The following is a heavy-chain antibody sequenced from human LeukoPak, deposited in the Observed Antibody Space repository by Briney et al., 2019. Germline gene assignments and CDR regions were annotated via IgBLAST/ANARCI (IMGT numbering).Heavy chain of an antibody. CDR3: ARDREANYDFWSGYITYFDY. D-gene: IGHD3-3*01. V-gene: IGHV1-69*04. Sequence: SVKVSCKASGGTFSSYTISWVRQAPGQGLEWVGRIIPILGIANYAQKFQGRVTITADKSTSTAYMELSSLRSEDTAVYYCARDREANYDFWSGYITYFDYWGQGTLVTVSS. J-gene: IGHJ4*02. CDR2: IIPILGIA. CDR1: GGTFSSYT.